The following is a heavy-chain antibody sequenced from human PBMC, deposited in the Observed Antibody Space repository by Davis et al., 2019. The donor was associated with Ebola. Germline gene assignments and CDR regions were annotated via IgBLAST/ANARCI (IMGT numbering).Heavy chain of an antibody. Sequence: ASVKVSCKASGYTFTSYAMHWVRQAPGQRLEWMGWINAGNGNTKYSQKFQGRVTITRDTSASTAYMELSSLRSEDTAVYYCARAGYCSSTSCKYMNYYYYGMDVWGQGTTVTVSS. CDR3: ARAGYCSSTSCKYMNYYYYGMDV. CDR1: GYTFTSYA. J-gene: IGHJ6*02. V-gene: IGHV1-3*01. CDR2: INAGNGNT. D-gene: IGHD2-2*01.